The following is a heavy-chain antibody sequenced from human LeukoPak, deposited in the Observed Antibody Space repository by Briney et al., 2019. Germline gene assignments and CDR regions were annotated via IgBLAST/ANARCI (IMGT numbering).Heavy chain of an antibody. V-gene: IGHV3-30-3*01. D-gene: IGHD4-17*01. CDR1: GFTFSSYA. J-gene: IGHJ4*02. CDR3: ARDDLDDYGDYNPDY. CDR2: ISYDGSNK. Sequence: GGSLRLSCAASGFTFSSYAMNWVRQAPGKGLEWVAVISYDGSNKYYADSVKGRFTISRDNSKNTLYLQMNSLRAEDTAVYYCARDDLDDYGDYNPDYWGQGTLVTVSS.